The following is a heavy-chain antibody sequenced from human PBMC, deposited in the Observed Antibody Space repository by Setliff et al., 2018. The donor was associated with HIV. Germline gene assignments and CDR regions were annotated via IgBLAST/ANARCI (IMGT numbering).Heavy chain of an antibody. CDR3: ARGGYGGNYWFDA. CDR2: INASGST. J-gene: IGHJ5*02. V-gene: IGHV4-34*01. CDR1: GGSFSGYY. Sequence: SETLSLTCGVYGGSFSGYYWNWIRQPPGKGLEWIGEINASGSTKYKSSLNSRVTISVDSSKNQFSLKLSSVTAADTAVYYCARGGYGGNYWFDAWGQGTLVTVSS. D-gene: IGHD4-17*01.